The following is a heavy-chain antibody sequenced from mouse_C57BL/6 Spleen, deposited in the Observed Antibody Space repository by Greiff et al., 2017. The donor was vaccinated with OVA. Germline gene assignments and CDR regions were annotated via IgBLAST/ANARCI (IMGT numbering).Heavy chain of an antibody. CDR2: INPNNGGT. J-gene: IGHJ4*01. Sequence: EVQLQESGPELVKPGASVKIPCKASGYTFTDYNMDWVKQSHGKSLEWIGDINPNNGGTIYNQKFKGKATLTVDKSSSTAYMELRSLTSEDTAVYYCARSEDDYDGRVYYYAMDYWGQGTSVTVSS. D-gene: IGHD2-4*01. V-gene: IGHV1-18*01. CDR3: ARSEDDYDGRVYYYAMDY. CDR1: GYTFTDYN.